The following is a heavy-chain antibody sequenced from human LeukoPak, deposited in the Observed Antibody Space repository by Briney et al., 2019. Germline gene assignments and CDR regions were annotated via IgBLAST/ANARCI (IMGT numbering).Heavy chain of an antibody. J-gene: IGHJ5*02. V-gene: IGHV3-30-3*01. D-gene: IGHD3-22*01. Sequence: GRSLRLSCAASGFTFSSYAMHWVRQAPGKGLEWVAVISYNGSNKYYADSVKGRSTISRDNSKNTLYLQMNSLRAEDTAVYYCARDSYYDSSGPLGFDPWGQGTLVTVSS. CDR1: GFTFSSYA. CDR3: ARDSYYDSSGPLGFDP. CDR2: ISYNGSNK.